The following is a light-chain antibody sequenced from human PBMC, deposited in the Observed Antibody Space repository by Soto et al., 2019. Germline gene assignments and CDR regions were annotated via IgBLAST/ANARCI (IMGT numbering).Light chain of an antibody. CDR2: HVS. J-gene: IGLJ1*01. CDR1: SSDVGGYNY. V-gene: IGLV2-14*01. CDR3: SSYTSTSTYV. Sequence: QSVLPQPASVSGSPGQSITISCTGTSSDVGGYNYVSWYQQYPGKAPKLMIYHVSNRPSGVSNRFSGSKSGNSASLTIPGLQAEDEADYYCSSYTSTSTYVFGTGTKVTVL.